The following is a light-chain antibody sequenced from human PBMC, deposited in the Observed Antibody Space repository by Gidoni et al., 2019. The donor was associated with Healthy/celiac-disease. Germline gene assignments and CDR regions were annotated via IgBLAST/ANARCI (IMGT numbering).Light chain of an antibody. V-gene: IGKV3-15*01. J-gene: IGKJ1*01. CDR1: QSVSSN. CDR2: GAS. CDR3: QQYNNWPGT. Sequence: EIVMKQSPATLSVSPVERATLSCRASQSVSSNLAWYQQKPGQAPRLLIYGASTRATGIPARFSGSGSGTEFTLTISSLQSEDFAVYYCQQYNNWPGTFGQGTKVEIK.